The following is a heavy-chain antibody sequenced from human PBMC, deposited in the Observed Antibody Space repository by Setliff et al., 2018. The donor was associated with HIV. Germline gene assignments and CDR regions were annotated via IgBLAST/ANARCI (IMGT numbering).Heavy chain of an antibody. Sequence: PGGSLRLSCAASGFPFSSYGLHWVRQVPGRGLEWVGIISYGGERYYVDSVKGRFTISRDNSKNTLYLQLDSLRPEDTAVYYCASARIPTGGTSTSFDYWGQGTLVTASS. J-gene: IGHJ4*02. CDR2: ISYGGER. D-gene: IGHD1-1*01. CDR3: ASARIPTGGTSTSFDY. CDR1: GFPFSSYG. V-gene: IGHV3-30*03.